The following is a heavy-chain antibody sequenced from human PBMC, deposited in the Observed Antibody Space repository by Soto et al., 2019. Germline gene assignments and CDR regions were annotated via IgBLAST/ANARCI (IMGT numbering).Heavy chain of an antibody. J-gene: IGHJ4*02. CDR3: ATSPKGYFGPTAFDS. CDR2: IYYSGST. Sequence: PSETLSLTCTVSGGSISSYYWSWIRQPPGKGLEWIGYIYYSGSTNYNPSLKSRVTISVDTSKNQFSLKLSSVTAVDTAVYYCATSPKGYFGPTAFDSWGQGVLVTVSS. V-gene: IGHV4-59*01. D-gene: IGHD1-26*01. CDR1: GGSISSYY.